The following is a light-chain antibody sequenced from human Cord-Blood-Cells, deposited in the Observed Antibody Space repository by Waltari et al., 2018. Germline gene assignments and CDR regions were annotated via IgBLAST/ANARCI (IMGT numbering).Light chain of an antibody. V-gene: IGLV2-14*01. CDR1: SSDVGSYNH. J-gene: IGLJ1*01. CDR2: DVS. CDR3: SSYTSSITLV. Sequence: QSALTQPASVSGSPGQSITISCTGTSSDVGSYNHVSWYQQHPGKAPKLMIYDVSNRPSGVSNRFSGSKSGNTASLTISGLQAEDEADYYCSSYTSSITLVFGTGTKVTVL.